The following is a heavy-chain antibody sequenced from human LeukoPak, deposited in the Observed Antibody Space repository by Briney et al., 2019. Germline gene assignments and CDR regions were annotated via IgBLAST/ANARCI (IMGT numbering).Heavy chain of an antibody. CDR3: ARASSGAKVY. J-gene: IGHJ4*02. Sequence: PGGALGLFLGASGFIFSSYEMNWVRQAPGEGLEWVSYISSSGSTIYSAASVKGRFTISRDNAKNSLYLQMNSLRAADTAVYYCARASSGAKVYWGQGTLVTVSS. V-gene: IGHV3-48*03. CDR1: GFIFSSYE. D-gene: IGHD4-17*01. CDR2: ISSSGSTI.